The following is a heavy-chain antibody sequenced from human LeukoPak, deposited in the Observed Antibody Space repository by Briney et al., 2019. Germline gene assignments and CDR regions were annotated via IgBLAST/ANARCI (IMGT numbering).Heavy chain of an antibody. J-gene: IGHJ4*02. CDR2: DYCGGNT. D-gene: IGHD3-10*01. CDR1: GFSVTTDSYC. CDR3: ARDHFGSLDS. Sequence: SETLSLTCTVSGFSVTTDSYCWGWIRQPPGKGLEWIGYDYCGGNTNYDPSLKRRVTISVDTSKNQLSLTLTSVTAADTAVYFCARDHFGSLDSWGQGILVAVSS. V-gene: IGHV4-61*01.